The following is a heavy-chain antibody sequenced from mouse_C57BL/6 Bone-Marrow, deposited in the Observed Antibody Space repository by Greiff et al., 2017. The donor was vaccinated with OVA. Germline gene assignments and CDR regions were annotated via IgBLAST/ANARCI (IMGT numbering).Heavy chain of an antibody. CDR3: ARKYGNYDYAMDN. Sequence: EVHLVESEGGLVQPGSSMKLSCTASGFTFSDYYMAWVRQVPEQGLEWVANIHYDGSSTYYLDSLKGRFIISRDNASNILYLQMSSLTSEDSATDYCARKYGNYDYAMDNGGQGPSVTVSS. V-gene: IGHV5-16*01. D-gene: IGHD2-1*01. J-gene: IGHJ4*01. CDR1: GFTFSDYY. CDR2: IHYDGSST.